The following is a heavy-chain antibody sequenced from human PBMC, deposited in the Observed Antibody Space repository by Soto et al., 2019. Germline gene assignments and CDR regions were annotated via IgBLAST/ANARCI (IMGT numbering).Heavy chain of an antibody. D-gene: IGHD1-26*01. CDR1: GFTFNNYA. V-gene: IGHV3-23*01. CDR2: ISGSAGST. CDR3: AKDLRGTYYDFDY. J-gene: IGHJ4*02. Sequence: PGGSLRLSCAASGFTFNNYAMSWVRRAPGKGLEWVSVISGSAGSTYYADSVKGRFTISRDNSKNTLYLQMNSLRAEDTALYFCAKDLRGTYYDFDYWGQGTLVTVSS.